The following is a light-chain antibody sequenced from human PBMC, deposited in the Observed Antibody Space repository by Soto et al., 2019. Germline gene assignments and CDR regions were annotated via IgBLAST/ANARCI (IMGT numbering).Light chain of an antibody. CDR1: QSISSW. V-gene: IGKV1-5*01. Sequence: DIQVTQSPSTLSASVGDRVTITCRASQSISSWLAWYQQKPGKAPKLLIYDASSLESGVPSRFSGSGSGTDFTLTISSLQPDDFATYYCQQYNSYSYTFGQGTKLEIK. CDR3: QQYNSYSYT. CDR2: DAS. J-gene: IGKJ2*01.